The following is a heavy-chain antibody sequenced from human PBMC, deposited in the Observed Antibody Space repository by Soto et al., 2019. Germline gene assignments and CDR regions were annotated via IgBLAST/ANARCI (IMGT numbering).Heavy chain of an antibody. Sequence: QVQLVQSGAEVKKPGSSVKVSCKASGVTFSSYAISWVRQAPGQGLEWMGGIIPIFGTANYAQKFQGRVTITADKSTSTAYMELSSLRSEDTAVYYCARDPSGYSGYDEGGYWGQGTLVTVSS. CDR3: ARDPSGYSGYDEGGY. CDR1: GVTFSSYA. D-gene: IGHD5-12*01. V-gene: IGHV1-69*06. CDR2: IIPIFGTA. J-gene: IGHJ4*02.